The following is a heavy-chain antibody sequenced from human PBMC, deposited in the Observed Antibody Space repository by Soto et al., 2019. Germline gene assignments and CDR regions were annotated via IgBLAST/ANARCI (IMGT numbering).Heavy chain of an antibody. Sequence: GSLRPSWAASGCILTSYAMRWVRQAPGKGLEWVSAFSSSAGSTYYADSVKGRFTISRDTSKSTLSLQMNSMRADDTAVYYCAKGRESSTSAQYSFDYWGQGTLVTVSS. J-gene: IGHJ4*02. V-gene: IGHV3-23*01. CDR1: GCILTSYA. D-gene: IGHD2-2*01. CDR2: FSSSAGST. CDR3: AKGRESSTSAQYSFDY.